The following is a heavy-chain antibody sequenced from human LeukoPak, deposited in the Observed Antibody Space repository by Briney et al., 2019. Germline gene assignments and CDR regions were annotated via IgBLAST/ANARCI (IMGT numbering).Heavy chain of an antibody. D-gene: IGHD3-22*01. CDR2: IYYSGST. CDR1: GGSISSYY. J-gene: IGHJ4*02. V-gene: IGHV4-59*01. Sequence: SETLSLTCTVSGGSISSYYWSWIRQPPGKGLEWIGYIYYSGSTNYNPSLKSRVTISVDTSKNQFSLKLSSVTAADTAVYYCAREPSLYDSSGYSGYFDYWGQGTLVTVSS. CDR3: AREPSLYDSSGYSGYFDY.